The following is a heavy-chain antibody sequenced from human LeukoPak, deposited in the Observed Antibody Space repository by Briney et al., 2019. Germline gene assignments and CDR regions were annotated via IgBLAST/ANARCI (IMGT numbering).Heavy chain of an antibody. Sequence: SETLSLTCAVYGGSFSGYYWSWIRQPPGKGLEWIGEINHSGSTNYNPSLKSRVTISVDTSKNQFSLKLSSVTAADTAAYYCARASSGWVTYYFDYWGQGTLVTVSS. CDR2: INHSGST. J-gene: IGHJ4*02. CDR3: ARASSGWVTYYFDY. D-gene: IGHD6-19*01. V-gene: IGHV4-34*01. CDR1: GGSFSGYY.